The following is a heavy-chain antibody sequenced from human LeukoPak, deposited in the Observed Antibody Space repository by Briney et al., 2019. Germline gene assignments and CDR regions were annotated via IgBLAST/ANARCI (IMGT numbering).Heavy chain of an antibody. CDR3: ARGIYGNFDY. J-gene: IGHJ4*02. D-gene: IGHD3-10*01. CDR1: GFTFNKYW. V-gene: IGHV3-74*01. CDR2: INNEGNDT. Sequence: GGSLRLSCAASGFTFNKYWMHWVRQVPRKGLIWVSRINNEGNDTNYVDSVKGRFTISRDNAKNTLYLQMNSLRAEDTAVYYYARGIYGNFDYWGQGSLVTVSS.